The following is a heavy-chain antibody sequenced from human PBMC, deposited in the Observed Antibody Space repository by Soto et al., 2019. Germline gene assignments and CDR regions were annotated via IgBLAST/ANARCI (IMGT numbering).Heavy chain of an antibody. Sequence: LRLSCAASGFIFSDYYMSWVRQTPGKGLEWVSYISTRSTYTNYADSVKGRFTISRDNTKNSLYLQMDSLRVEDTAVYYCARDLAWKRGKVGRYYYGMDVWGQGTTVTV. CDR2: ISTRSTYT. D-gene: IGHD1-1*01. J-gene: IGHJ6*02. CDR1: GFIFSDYY. V-gene: IGHV3-11*06. CDR3: ARDLAWKRGKVGRYYYGMDV.